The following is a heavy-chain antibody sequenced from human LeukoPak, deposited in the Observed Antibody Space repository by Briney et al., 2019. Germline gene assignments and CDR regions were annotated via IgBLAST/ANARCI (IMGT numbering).Heavy chain of an antibody. CDR3: ARWEASRVAFDI. Sequence: SETLSLTCNVSGGSISTYYWSWIRQPPGRGLEWIGYIYYSGITDYSPSLKSRVTISIDTSKKQFSLKLSSVTAADTAVYYCARWEASRVAFDIWGQGTLVTVSS. D-gene: IGHD1-26*01. J-gene: IGHJ3*02. CDR1: GGSISTYY. V-gene: IGHV4-59*01. CDR2: IYYSGIT.